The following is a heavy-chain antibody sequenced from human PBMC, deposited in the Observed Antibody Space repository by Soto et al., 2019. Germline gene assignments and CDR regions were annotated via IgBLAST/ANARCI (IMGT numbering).Heavy chain of an antibody. V-gene: IGHV1-2*02. J-gene: IGHJ5*02. D-gene: IGHD6-13*01. CDR1: GFSFTGYY. Sequence: ASVKVSCKASGFSFTGYYIHWLRQAPGQGLEWMGWINAHSGGTEYAQKFQGRVTMTRDTSISTAYMELSRLRSDDTAVYYCARGKAQQLPYGWFDPWGQGTLVTVSS. CDR3: ARGKAQQLPYGWFDP. CDR2: INAHSGGT.